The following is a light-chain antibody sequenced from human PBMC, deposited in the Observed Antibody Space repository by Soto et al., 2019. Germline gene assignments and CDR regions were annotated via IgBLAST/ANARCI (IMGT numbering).Light chain of an antibody. CDR3: QSYDNSLNHVV. CDR2: GDN. Sequence: QSVLTQPPSVYGAPGQRVTIPCTGSSSNIGSFYDVHWYQQLPGTVPKLLIYGDNNRPSGVPDRFSGSKSGTAASLAITGLQAEDEADYYCQSYDNSLNHVVFGGGTKVTVL. CDR1: SSNIGSFYD. V-gene: IGLV1-40*01. J-gene: IGLJ2*01.